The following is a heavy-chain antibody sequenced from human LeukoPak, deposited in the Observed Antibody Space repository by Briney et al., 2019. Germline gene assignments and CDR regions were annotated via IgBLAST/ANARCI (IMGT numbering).Heavy chain of an antibody. V-gene: IGHV1-8*01. CDR3: ARGSSSNHPVLRYFDWLPNNYYYYYMDV. CDR1: GYTFTSYD. Sequence: GASVKVSCKASGYTFTSYDINWVRQATGQGLEWMGWMNPNSGNTGYAQKFQGRVTMTRNTSISTAYMELSSLRSEDTAVYYCARGSSSNHPVLRYFDWLPNNYYYYYMDVWGKGTTVTISS. D-gene: IGHD3-9*01. J-gene: IGHJ6*03. CDR2: MNPNSGNT.